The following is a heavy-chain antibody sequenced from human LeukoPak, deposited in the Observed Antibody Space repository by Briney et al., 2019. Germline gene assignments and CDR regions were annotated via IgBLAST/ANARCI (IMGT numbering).Heavy chain of an antibody. D-gene: IGHD6-6*01. V-gene: IGHV5-51*01. J-gene: IGHJ4*02. Sequence: GESLKISCKGSGYSFTNFWIGWVRQMPGKGLELMGIIHPWDSDTRYSPSFQGQVTISADKSISNAYLQWSSLKASDTAMYYCARRSSIVARSFDYWGQGTLVTVSS. CDR3: ARRSSIVARSFDY. CDR2: IHPWDSDT. CDR1: GYSFTNFW.